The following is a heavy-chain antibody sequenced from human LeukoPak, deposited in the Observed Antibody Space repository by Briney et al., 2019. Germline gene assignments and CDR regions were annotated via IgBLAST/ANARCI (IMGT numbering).Heavy chain of an antibody. D-gene: IGHD2-2*01. CDR1: GGSISSYY. J-gene: IGHJ4*02. Sequence: SETLSLTCTVSGGSISSYYWSWIRQPAGKGLEWIGRIYTSGSTNYNPSLKSRVTISVDTSKNQFSLKLSSVTAADTAVYYCARASYCSSTSCYYFDYWGQGTLVTVSS. CDR2: IYTSGST. CDR3: ARASYCSSTSCYYFDY. V-gene: IGHV4-4*07.